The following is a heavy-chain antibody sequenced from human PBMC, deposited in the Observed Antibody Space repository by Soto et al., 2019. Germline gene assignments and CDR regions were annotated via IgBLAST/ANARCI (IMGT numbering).Heavy chain of an antibody. CDR2: ISYDGSNK. J-gene: IGHJ6*02. Sequence: LRLSCAASGFTFSSYGMHWVRQAPGKGLEWVAVISYDGSNKYYADSVKGRFTISRDNSKNTLYLQMNSLRAEDTAVYYCADDSSGYYYGMDVWGQGTTVTVSS. V-gene: IGHV3-30*03. CDR1: GFTFSSYG. D-gene: IGHD3-22*01. CDR3: ADDSSGYYYGMDV.